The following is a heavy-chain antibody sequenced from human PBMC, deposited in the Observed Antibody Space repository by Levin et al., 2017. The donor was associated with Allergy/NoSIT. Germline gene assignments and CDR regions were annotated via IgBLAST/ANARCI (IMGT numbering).Heavy chain of an antibody. Sequence: GGSLRLSCAASEFVFSDFWMTWFRQAPGKGLEWVANVKQDGSEKYYVDSVKGRFTISRDNAKNSLFLQMNSLRAEDTAVYYCARGGGDGSRNDLWGRGTLVTVS. D-gene: IGHD5-24*01. J-gene: IGHJ5*02. V-gene: IGHV3-7*01. CDR3: ARGGGDGSRNDL. CDR2: VKQDGSEK. CDR1: EFVFSDFW.